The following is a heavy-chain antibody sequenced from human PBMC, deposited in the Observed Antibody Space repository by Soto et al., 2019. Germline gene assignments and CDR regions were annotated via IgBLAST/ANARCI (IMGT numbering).Heavy chain of an antibody. CDR1: GFTFSSYW. V-gene: IGHV3-7*01. J-gene: IGHJ6*02. Sequence: EVQLVESGGGLVQPGGSLRLSCAASGFTFSSYWMSWVHQAPGKGLEWVANIKQDGSEKYYVDSVKGRFTISRDNAKNSLYLQMNSLRAEDTAVYYCARDQSEYSYDSYYYYGMDVWGQGTTVTVSS. D-gene: IGHD5-18*01. CDR2: IKQDGSEK. CDR3: ARDQSEYSYDSYYYYGMDV.